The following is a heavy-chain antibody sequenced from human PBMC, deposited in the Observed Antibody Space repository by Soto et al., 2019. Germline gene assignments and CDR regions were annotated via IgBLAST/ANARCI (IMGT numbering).Heavy chain of an antibody. V-gene: IGHV1-3*01. Sequence: QVQLVQSGAEVKKPGASVKVYCKASGYTFTAFAIHWVRQAPGLRPEWMGWINAGNGNTKSSQKFQGRVTITMDTSASTADMELSSLRSEDTAVYYCAREAPYHGSGMYGDGMDVWGQGTTVTVS. J-gene: IGHJ6*02. CDR2: INAGNGNT. CDR1: GYTFTAFA. D-gene: IGHD3-10*01. CDR3: AREAPYHGSGMYGDGMDV.